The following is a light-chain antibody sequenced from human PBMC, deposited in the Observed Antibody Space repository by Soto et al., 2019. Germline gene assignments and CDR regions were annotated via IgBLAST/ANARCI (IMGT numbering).Light chain of an antibody. Sequence: EIVMTQSPLTLPVTPGEPASISCRSSQSLLYNNTYNYLDWYVQKPGQAPQLLIYFGSNRAPGVPDRFSGSGSGTDVTLKINRVEAEEVGTYYCMQALQSLTFGEGTRLEIQ. CDR3: MQALQSLT. V-gene: IGKV2-28*01. J-gene: IGKJ5*01. CDR2: FGS. CDR1: QSLLYNNTYNY.